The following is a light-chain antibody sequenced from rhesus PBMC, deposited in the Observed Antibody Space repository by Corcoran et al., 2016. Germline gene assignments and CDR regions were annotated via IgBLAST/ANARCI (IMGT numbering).Light chain of an antibody. Sequence: DIQMTQSPSSLSASVGDRVTIPCRASENVNNYLNWYQQKPWKAPKLLFYKASTLQSGVPSRFSGSGSGTDYTFTISSLQPEDFATYYCQHGYGTPFTFGPGTKLDIK. CDR2: KAS. CDR1: ENVNNY. CDR3: QHGYGTPFT. J-gene: IGKJ3*01. V-gene: IGKV1-74*01.